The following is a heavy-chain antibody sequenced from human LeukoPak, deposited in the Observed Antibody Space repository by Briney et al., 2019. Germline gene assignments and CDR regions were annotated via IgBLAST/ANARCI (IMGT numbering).Heavy chain of an antibody. V-gene: IGHV4-4*07. Sequence: PSETLSLTCTVSGGSISNYYWSWIRQPAGKGLEWIGRIYTSGSTNYNPSLNSRVTISVDKSKNQFSLKLSSVTAADTAVYYCARMEYCSSTSCPDAFDIWGQGTMVTASS. CDR1: GGSISNYY. D-gene: IGHD2-2*01. CDR3: ARMEYCSSTSCPDAFDI. J-gene: IGHJ3*02. CDR2: IYTSGST.